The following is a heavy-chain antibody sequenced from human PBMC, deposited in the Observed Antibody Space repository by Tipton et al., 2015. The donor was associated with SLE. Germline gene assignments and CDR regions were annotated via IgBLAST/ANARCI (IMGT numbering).Heavy chain of an antibody. D-gene: IGHD6-13*01. CDR3: ARAQRLVRWFDP. CDR2: IYYIGST. Sequence: TLSLTCTVSGGSISTYFWSWIRQPPGKGLEWIGYIYYIGSTNYNPSLKSRVTISVDTSKKQFSLKVSSVTAADTAVYYCARAQRLVRWFDPWGQGTLVTVSS. CDR1: GGSISTYF. J-gene: IGHJ5*02. V-gene: IGHV4-59*12.